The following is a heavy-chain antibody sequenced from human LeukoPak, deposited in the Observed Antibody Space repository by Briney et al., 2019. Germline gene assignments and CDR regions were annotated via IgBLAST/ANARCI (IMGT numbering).Heavy chain of an antibody. CDR3: ASYYASGVSAYNYYGMDV. J-gene: IGHJ6*04. D-gene: IGHD3-10*01. V-gene: IGHV4-38-2*01. Sequence: SETLSLTCAVSGHSISTRYYWGWIRQPPGKGLEWIGSMSHNRGTYYNPSLKSRVTISMDTSKNQISLRLTSVTAADTAVYYCASYYASGVSAYNYYGMDVWGKGTTATVSS. CDR2: MSHNRGT. CDR1: GHSISTRYY.